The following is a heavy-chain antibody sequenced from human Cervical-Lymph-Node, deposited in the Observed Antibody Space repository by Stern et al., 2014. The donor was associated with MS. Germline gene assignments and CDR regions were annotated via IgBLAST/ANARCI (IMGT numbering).Heavy chain of an antibody. J-gene: IGHJ6*02. CDR1: GDTLSRYA. D-gene: IGHD6-19*01. CDR2: IIPISGKE. Sequence: QVQLVESGAEVKKPGSSVKVSCKASGDTLSRYAISWVRQAPGQGLQWMGGIIPISGKENYAQKCQGRVKLIAVESTSTAYMELSSLRSEDAAVYYCASSYSGWDNPYHFYGMDVWGQGTTVTVSS. CDR3: ASSYSGWDNPYHFYGMDV. V-gene: IGHV1-69*01.